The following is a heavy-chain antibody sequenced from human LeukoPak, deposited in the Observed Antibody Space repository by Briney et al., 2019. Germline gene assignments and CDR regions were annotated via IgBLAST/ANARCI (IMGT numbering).Heavy chain of an antibody. Sequence: PGGSLRLSCAASGFTFRTYGMHWVRQAPGKGLEWVAFIRYDGSNIYYADSVKGRFTISRDNPKNTLYLQMNSLRVEDTAVYYCAKDDYGLRFGEPWGQGTLVTVSS. CDR1: GFTFRTYG. CDR2: IRYDGSNI. J-gene: IGHJ4*02. D-gene: IGHD3-10*01. V-gene: IGHV3-30*02. CDR3: AKDDYGLRFGEP.